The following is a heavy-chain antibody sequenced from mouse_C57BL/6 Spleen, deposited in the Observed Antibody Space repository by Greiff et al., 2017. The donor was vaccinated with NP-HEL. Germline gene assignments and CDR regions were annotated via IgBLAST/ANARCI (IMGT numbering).Heavy chain of an antibody. CDR2: INPNNGGT. Sequence: EVQLQQSGPELVKPGASVKISCKASGYTFTDYYMNWVKQSHGKSLEWIGDINPNNGGTSYNQKFKGKATLTVDKSSSTAYMELRSLTSEDSAVYYCATLYYYGSSYGYYFDYWGQGTTLTVSS. CDR3: ATLYYYGSSYGYYFDY. CDR1: GYTFTDYY. D-gene: IGHD1-1*01. V-gene: IGHV1-26*01. J-gene: IGHJ2*01.